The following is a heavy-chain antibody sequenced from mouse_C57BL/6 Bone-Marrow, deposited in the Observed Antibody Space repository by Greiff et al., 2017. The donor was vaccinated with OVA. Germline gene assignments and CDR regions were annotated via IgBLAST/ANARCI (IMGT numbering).Heavy chain of an antibody. D-gene: IGHD1-1*01. CDR1: GYTFTSYG. CDR2: IYPRSGNT. CDR3: ASYGYYAMDY. J-gene: IGHJ4*01. Sequence: VKLQQSGAELARPGASVKLSCKASGYTFTSYGISWVKQRTGQGLEWIGEIYPRSGNTYYNEKFKGKATLTADKSSSTAYMELRSLTSEDSAVYFCASYGYYAMDYWGQGTSVTVSS. V-gene: IGHV1-81*01.